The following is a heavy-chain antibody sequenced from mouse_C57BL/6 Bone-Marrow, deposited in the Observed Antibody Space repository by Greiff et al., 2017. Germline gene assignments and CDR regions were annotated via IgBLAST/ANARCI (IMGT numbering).Heavy chain of an antibody. J-gene: IGHJ2*01. CDR2: ISDGGSYT. V-gene: IGHV5-4*03. CDR1: GFTFSSYA. CDR3: ARGATTMITNYFDY. D-gene: IGHD2-4*01. Sequence: EVMLVESGGGLVKPGGSLKLSCAASGFTFSSYAMSWVRQTPEKRLEWVATISDGGSYTYYPDNVTGRFTISRDNAKNNLYLQMSHLKSEDTAMYYCARGATTMITNYFDYWGQGTTLTVSS.